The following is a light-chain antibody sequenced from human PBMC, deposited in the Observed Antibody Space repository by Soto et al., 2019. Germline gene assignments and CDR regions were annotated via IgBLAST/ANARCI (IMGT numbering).Light chain of an antibody. CDR1: SSDVGGYNY. CDR3: SSYTSTSTHVV. CDR2: DVS. J-gene: IGLJ2*01. Sequence: QSVLTQPASVSGSPGQSITISCTGTSSDVGGYNYVSWYQQHPGKAPNLMIYDVSNRPSEVSNRFSGSKSGNTASLTISGLQAEDEADYYCSSYTSTSTHVVFGGGTKLIVL. V-gene: IGLV2-14*01.